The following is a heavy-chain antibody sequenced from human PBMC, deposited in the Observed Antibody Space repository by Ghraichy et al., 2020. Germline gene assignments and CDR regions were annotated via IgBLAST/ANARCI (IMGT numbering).Heavy chain of an antibody. V-gene: IGHV4-34*01. CDR2: INHSGST. D-gene: IGHD3-22*01. J-gene: IGHJ5*02. CDR3: ARRRYYHDSSGPFRGNWFDP. Sequence: SETLSLTCAVYGGSFSGYYWSWIRQPPGKGLEWIGEINHSGSTNYNPSLKSRVTISVDTSKNQFSLKLSSVTAADTAVYYCARRRYYHDSSGPFRGNWFDPWGQGTLVTVSS. CDR1: GGSFSGYY.